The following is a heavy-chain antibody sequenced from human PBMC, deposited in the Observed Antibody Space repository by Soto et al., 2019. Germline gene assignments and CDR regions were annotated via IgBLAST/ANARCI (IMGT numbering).Heavy chain of an antibody. CDR1: GGSIGTYY. D-gene: IGHD6-19*01. Sequence: PXETLSLPCTVSGGSIGTYYWSWIRQPPGKGLEWIGYISYSGNTNYKPSLKGRITISVDTSKNQFSPKLSSMTAADTAVYYCATAGGYGSGWLYWGQGTLVTVSS. CDR3: ATAGGYGSGWLY. V-gene: IGHV4-59*01. J-gene: IGHJ4*02. CDR2: ISYSGNT.